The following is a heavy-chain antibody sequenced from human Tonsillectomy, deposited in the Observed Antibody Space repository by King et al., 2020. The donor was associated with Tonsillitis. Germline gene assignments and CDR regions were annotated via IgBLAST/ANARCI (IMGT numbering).Heavy chain of an antibody. D-gene: IGHD2-15*01. V-gene: IGHV4-31*03. Sequence: QLQESGPGLVKPSQTLSLTCTXSGGXIXGXDYYWXXIRQHPGXGLXWIGYIYDSWNTYYNXSLKSRLTISIDTSKNQFTLTLSSVTAADTAVYSCGGXXGGVFDPXXQGIXVTVS. CDR3: GGXXGGVFDP. J-gene: IGHJ5*02. CDR2: IYDSWNT. CDR1: GGXIXGXDYY.